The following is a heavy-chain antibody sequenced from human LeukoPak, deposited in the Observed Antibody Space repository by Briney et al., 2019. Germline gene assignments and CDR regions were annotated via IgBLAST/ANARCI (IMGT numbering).Heavy chain of an antibody. CDR1: GFTFDDYA. Sequence: QPGRSLRLSCAASGFTFDDYAMHWVRQAPGKDLEWVSGISWNSGSIGYADSVKGRFTISRDNAKNSLYLQMNSLRAEDTALYYCAKDIGSSGGYYRFDYWGQGTLATVSS. CDR2: ISWNSGSI. CDR3: AKDIGSSGGYYRFDY. D-gene: IGHD1-26*01. V-gene: IGHV3-9*01. J-gene: IGHJ4*02.